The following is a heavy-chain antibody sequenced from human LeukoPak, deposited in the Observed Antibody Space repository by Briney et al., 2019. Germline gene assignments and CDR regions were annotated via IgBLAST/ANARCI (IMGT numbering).Heavy chain of an antibody. Sequence: GGSLRLSCVVSGFTFSSYAMSWVRQAPGKGLEWVSAISGSGGSTYYADSVKGRFTISRDNSKNTLYLQMNSLRAEDTAVYYCAKDDSPSYDILTGYYMGDAFDIWGQGTMVTVSS. CDR3: AKDDSPSYDILTGYYMGDAFDI. CDR1: GFTFSSYA. D-gene: IGHD3-9*01. V-gene: IGHV3-23*01. CDR2: ISGSGGST. J-gene: IGHJ3*02.